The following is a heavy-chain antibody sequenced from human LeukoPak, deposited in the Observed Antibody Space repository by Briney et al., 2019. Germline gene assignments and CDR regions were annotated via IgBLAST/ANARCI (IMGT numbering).Heavy chain of an antibody. D-gene: IGHD3-22*01. CDR3: ARGRGVPYYYDRSGYYPADY. CDR2: IYYSGST. Sequence: SETLSLTCTVSGASTSSGDYYWSWIRQPPGKGLECIGHIYYSGSTYYNPSLKSRVTISVDTSKNQFSLKLSSVTAADTAVYYCARGRGVPYYYDRSGYYPADYWGQGTLVTVSS. J-gene: IGHJ4*02. V-gene: IGHV4-30-4*01. CDR1: GASTSSGDYY.